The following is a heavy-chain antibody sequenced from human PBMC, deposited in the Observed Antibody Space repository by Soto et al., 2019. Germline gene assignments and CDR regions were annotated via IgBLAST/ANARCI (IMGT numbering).Heavy chain of an antibody. Sequence: GASVKVSCKASGFTFTSSAVQWVRQARGQRLEWIGWIVVGSGNTNYAQKFQERVTITRDMSTSTAYMELSSLRSEDTAVYYCAADREALTGTTVYWGQGTLVTSPQ. J-gene: IGHJ4*02. CDR3: AADREALTGTTVY. V-gene: IGHV1-58*01. CDR1: GFTFTSSA. CDR2: IVVGSGNT. D-gene: IGHD1-7*01.